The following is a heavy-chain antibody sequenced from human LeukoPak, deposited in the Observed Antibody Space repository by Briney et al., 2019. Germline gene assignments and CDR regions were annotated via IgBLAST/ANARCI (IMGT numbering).Heavy chain of an antibody. Sequence: GGSLRLTCAASGFTFSSYSMNWVRQAPGKGLEWVSYISSSSSAIYYADSVKGRFTISRDNAKNTLYLQMNSLRAEDTAVYYCAPTYYYDSSGYYPDYWGQGTLVTVSS. CDR1: GFTFSSYS. CDR2: ISSSSSAI. V-gene: IGHV3-48*01. CDR3: APTYYYDSSGYYPDY. J-gene: IGHJ4*02. D-gene: IGHD3-22*01.